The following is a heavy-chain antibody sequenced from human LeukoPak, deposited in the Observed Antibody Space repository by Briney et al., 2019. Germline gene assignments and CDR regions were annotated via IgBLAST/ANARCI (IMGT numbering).Heavy chain of an antibody. D-gene: IGHD5-12*01. CDR2: ISTYSGNT. V-gene: IGHV1-18*01. J-gene: IGHJ4*02. CDR1: GYTFSSYG. Sequence: ASVKVSCKATGYTFSSYGITWVRQPPGHGLGWMGWISTYSGNTDYAQGLQGRLTMTRDTSMSTAYMELRSLTSDDTAMYYCARPAGYSGYDLIHWGQGTLVTVSS. CDR3: ARPAGYSGYDLIH.